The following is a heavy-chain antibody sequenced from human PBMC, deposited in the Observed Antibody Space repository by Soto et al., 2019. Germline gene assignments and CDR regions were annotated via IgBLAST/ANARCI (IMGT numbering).Heavy chain of an antibody. CDR1: GYTFTSYG. D-gene: IGHD6-19*01. CDR2: ISAYNGNT. J-gene: IGHJ6*02. Sequence: ASVKVSCKASGYTFTSYGISWVRQAPGQGLEWMGWISAYNGNTNYAQKLQGRVTMTTDTSTSTAYMELRSLRSDDTAVYYCARIMMVAVAGTGYYYGMDVWGQGTTVTVSS. V-gene: IGHV1-18*01. CDR3: ARIMMVAVAGTGYYYGMDV.